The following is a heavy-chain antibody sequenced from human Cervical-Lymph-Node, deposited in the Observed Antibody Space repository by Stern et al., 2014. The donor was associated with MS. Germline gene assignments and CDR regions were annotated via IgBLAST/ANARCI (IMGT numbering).Heavy chain of an antibody. D-gene: IGHD3-9*01. V-gene: IGHV2-70*01. CDR3: ARVDPTGYFDF. CDR1: GFSLTTVGLF. CDR2: IDRDDDK. J-gene: IGHJ4*02. Sequence: QVTLRESGPALVKPTQTLTLTCTFSGFSLTTVGLFVGWIRQPPGKTLEWLAVIDRDDDKLYSTSLKTRLTISKDTSKNQVVLTMTDMDPVDTAMYYCARVDPTGYFDFWGQGILVTVSS.